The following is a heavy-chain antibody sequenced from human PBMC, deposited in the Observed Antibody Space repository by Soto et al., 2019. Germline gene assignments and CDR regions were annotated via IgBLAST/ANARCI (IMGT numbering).Heavy chain of an antibody. Sequence: LSLTCAVYGGSFSGHYWSWIRQPPGKGLEWIGEINHSGSINYNPSLKSRVTISVDTSKNQFSLKLRSVTAADTAIYYCARGNGMILAVQGDAPDKKYLDSWSQGTLVTVSS. CDR3: ARGNGMILAVQGDAPDKKYLDS. CDR1: GGSFSGHY. D-gene: IGHD3-22*01. CDR2: INHSGSI. V-gene: IGHV4-34*01. J-gene: IGHJ4*02.